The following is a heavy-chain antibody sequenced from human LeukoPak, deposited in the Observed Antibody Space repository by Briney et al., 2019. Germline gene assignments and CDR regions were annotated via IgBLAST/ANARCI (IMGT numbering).Heavy chain of an antibody. Sequence: GGSLRLSCAASGFTFSSYAMSWVRQVSGKGLEWGSVISGSGGSSYYADSVKGRFTISRDNSKNTLYLQMKSLRAEDTAVYYCAKEIYGDSTGGRFQQWGQGTLVTVSS. V-gene: IGHV3-23*01. CDR2: ISGSGGSS. CDR3: AKEIYGDSTGGRFQQ. CDR1: GFTFSSYA. D-gene: IGHD4-17*01. J-gene: IGHJ1*01.